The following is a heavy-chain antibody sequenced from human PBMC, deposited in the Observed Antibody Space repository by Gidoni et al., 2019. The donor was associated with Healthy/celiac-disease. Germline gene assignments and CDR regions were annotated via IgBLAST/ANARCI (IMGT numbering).Heavy chain of an antibody. D-gene: IGHD1-7*01. CDR3: ARHVTGTTSYYYYGMDV. CDR2: IDPSDSYT. J-gene: IGHJ6*02. CDR1: GYSFTSYW. V-gene: IGHV5-10-1*01. Sequence: EVQLVQSGAEVKKPGESLRISCKGSGYSFTSYWISWVRQMPGKGLEWMGRIDPSDSYTNYSPSFQGHVTISADKSISTAYLQWSSLKASDTAMYYCARHVTGTTSYYYYGMDVWGQGTTVTVSS.